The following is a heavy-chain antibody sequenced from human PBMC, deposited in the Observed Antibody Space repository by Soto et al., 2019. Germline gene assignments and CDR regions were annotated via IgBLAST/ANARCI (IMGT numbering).Heavy chain of an antibody. CDR2: ISSYNGDT. D-gene: IGHD5-12*01. J-gene: IGHJ6*02. CDR3: AREGVAPYYYYGMDV. Sequence: QVQLVQSGAEVKKPGASVKVSCKASGYTFTRSGISWVRQAPGQGPEWMGWISSYNGDTNYAQTFQGRVTMTTDTSTSTAYMELRSLRYDDTAVYYCAREGVAPYYYYGMDVWGQGTPVTVSS. V-gene: IGHV1-18*01. CDR1: GYTFTRSG.